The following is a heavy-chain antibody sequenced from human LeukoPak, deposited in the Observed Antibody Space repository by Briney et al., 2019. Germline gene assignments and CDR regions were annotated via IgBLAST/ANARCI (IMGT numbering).Heavy chain of an antibody. J-gene: IGHJ6*02. CDR2: IWYDGSNK. CDR3: ARGGSGWYGSGYYYGMDV. Sequence: GGSLRLSCAASGFTFSSYSMNWVRQAPGKGLEWVAVIWYDGSNKYYADSVKGRFTISRDNSKNTLYLQMNSLRAEDTAVYYCARGGSGWYGSGYYYGMDVWGQGTTVTVSS. V-gene: IGHV3-33*08. D-gene: IGHD6-19*01. CDR1: GFTFSSYS.